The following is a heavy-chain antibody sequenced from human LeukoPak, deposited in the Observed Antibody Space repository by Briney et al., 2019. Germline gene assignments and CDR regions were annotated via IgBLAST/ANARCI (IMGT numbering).Heavy chain of an antibody. J-gene: IGHJ4*02. Sequence: PGGSLRLSCAASGFTFSNYWMHWVRQAPGKGLVWVSRINTDGSTTSYADSVEGRFTISRDNAKNTLYLQMNSLRAEDTAVYYCARDYTSLKRSGYFEIGVGYWGQGTLVTVSS. CDR2: INTDGSTT. CDR1: GFTFSNYW. V-gene: IGHV3-74*01. D-gene: IGHD3-3*01. CDR3: ARDYTSLKRSGYFEIGVGY.